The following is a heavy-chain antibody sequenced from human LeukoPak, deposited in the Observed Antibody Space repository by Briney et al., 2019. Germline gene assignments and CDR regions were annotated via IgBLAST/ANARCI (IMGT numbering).Heavy chain of an antibody. CDR1: GFTFSSYG. CDR3: AKVGLTVTTILDYFDY. J-gene: IGHJ4*02. Sequence: GGSLRLSCAASGFTFSSYGMHWVRQAPGKGLEWVALISYDGSNTYYADSVKGRFTISRDNSKNTLYLQMNSLRAEDTAVFYCAKVGLTVTTILDYFDYWGQGTLVTVSS. CDR2: ISYDGSNT. V-gene: IGHV3-30*18. D-gene: IGHD4-11*01.